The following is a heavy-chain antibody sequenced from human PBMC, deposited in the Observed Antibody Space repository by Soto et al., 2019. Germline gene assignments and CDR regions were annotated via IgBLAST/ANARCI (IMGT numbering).Heavy chain of an antibody. J-gene: IGHJ6*02. CDR3: ARDEEVQLWSYGMDG. V-gene: IGHV1-46*01. D-gene: IGHD5-18*01. Sequence: ASVKVSCKSSVYTFTSYYIHCVRPAPGQGLEWMGIINPSGGSTSYAQKFQGRVTMTRDTSTSTVYMELSSLRSEDTAVYYCARDEEVQLWSYGMDGWGQGNTVTFS. CDR1: VYTFTSYY. CDR2: INPSGGST.